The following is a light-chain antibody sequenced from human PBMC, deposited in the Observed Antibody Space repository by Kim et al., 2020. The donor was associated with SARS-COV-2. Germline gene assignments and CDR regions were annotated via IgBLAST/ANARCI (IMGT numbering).Light chain of an antibody. Sequence: DIVMTQSPDSLAVSLGERATINCRSSQSVLHSSNSNNYLAWYQQKPGQPPKLLIYWASTRESGVPDRFSGSGSGSDFTLTISSLQAEDVAVYYCQQYYSTPYTFGQRTTLEI. CDR1: QSVLHSSNSNNY. J-gene: IGKJ2*01. CDR2: WAS. CDR3: QQYYSTPYT. V-gene: IGKV4-1*01.